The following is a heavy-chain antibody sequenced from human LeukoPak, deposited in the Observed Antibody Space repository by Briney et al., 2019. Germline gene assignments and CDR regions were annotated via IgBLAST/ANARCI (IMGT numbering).Heavy chain of an antibody. D-gene: IGHD3-22*01. CDR2: ISSSSSNI. Sequence: GSLRLSCAASGFTFSSYSMNWVRQAPGKGLEWVSYISSSSSNIYYADSVKGRFTISRDNAKNSLYLQMNSLRAEDTAVYYCARSTTTYYYDTSSHYWGQGTLVTVSS. J-gene: IGHJ4*02. CDR3: ARSTTTYYYDTSSHY. CDR1: GFTFSSYS. V-gene: IGHV3-48*04.